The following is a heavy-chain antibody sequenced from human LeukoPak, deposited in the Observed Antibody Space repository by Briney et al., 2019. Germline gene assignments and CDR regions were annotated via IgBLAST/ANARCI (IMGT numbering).Heavy chain of an antibody. D-gene: IGHD3-16*01. CDR3: ARMTFGGMDV. CDR2: TTSKGNNYIT. Sequence: GGALRVSCVVSGLTLTDQWMGWVRQAPGKGVEWVGRTTSKGNNYITEYAASVRGRFTISRDDSRNSVYLQMNSLKTEDTAVYYCARMTFGGMDVWDKGATVTVSS. J-gene: IGHJ6*04. CDR1: GLTLTDQW. V-gene: IGHV3-72*01.